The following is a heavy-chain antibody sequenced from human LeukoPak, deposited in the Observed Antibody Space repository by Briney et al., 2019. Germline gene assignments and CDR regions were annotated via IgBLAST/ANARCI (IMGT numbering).Heavy chain of an antibody. D-gene: IGHD3-22*01. J-gene: IGHJ4*02. V-gene: IGHV1-18*01. Sequence: SVKVSCKASGYTFTSYGISWVRQAPGQGLEWMGWISAYNGNANYAQKLQGRVTMTTDTSTSTAYMELRSLRSDDTAVYYCARDLYYDSSGYSPFDYWGQGTLVTVSS. CDR2: ISAYNGNA. CDR3: ARDLYYDSSGYSPFDY. CDR1: GYTFTSYG.